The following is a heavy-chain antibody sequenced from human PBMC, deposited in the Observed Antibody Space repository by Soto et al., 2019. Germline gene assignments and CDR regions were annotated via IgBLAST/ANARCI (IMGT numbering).Heavy chain of an antibody. Sequence: SETLSLTCNVSGVSITSGDYYWNWIRQPPGKGLEWIGYIHYSGNTYYNPSLKGRLTISVDTSKNQFSLRLTSVTAADTAVYYCAREDTMVRGIIPWGQGTLVTVSS. CDR3: AREDTMVRGIIP. V-gene: IGHV4-30-4*01. CDR1: GVSITSGDYY. J-gene: IGHJ4*02. D-gene: IGHD3-10*01. CDR2: IHYSGNT.